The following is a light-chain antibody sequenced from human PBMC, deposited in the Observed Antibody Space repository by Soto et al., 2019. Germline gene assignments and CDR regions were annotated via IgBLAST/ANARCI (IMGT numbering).Light chain of an antibody. V-gene: IGKV3-11*01. CDR3: QQRSNWPPLT. CDR1: QSVSSY. Sequence: EIVLTQSPATLSLSPGERATLSCRASQSVSSYLAWYQQKPGQAPRLLIYDASNRATGIPARFSGSGSGTDFPLTISSLEPEDFAVYSCQQRSNWPPLTFGGGTKVEIK. J-gene: IGKJ4*01. CDR2: DAS.